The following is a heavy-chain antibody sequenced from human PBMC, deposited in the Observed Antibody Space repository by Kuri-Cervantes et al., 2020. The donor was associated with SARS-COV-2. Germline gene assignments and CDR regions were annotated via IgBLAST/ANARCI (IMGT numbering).Heavy chain of an antibody. D-gene: IGHD2-15*01. CDR3: ARDTSSARYCSSGSCYGVDV. CDR1: GGSISPGDYY. Sequence: SETLSLTCTVPGGSISPGDYYWSWIRQPAGKGLEWIGRIYTSGSTKYNPSLTSRVTISVDTSKNQFSLKLSSVTAADTAVYYCARDTSSARYCSSGSCYGVDVWGQGTTVTVSS. V-gene: IGHV4-61*02. J-gene: IGHJ6*02. CDR2: IYTSGST.